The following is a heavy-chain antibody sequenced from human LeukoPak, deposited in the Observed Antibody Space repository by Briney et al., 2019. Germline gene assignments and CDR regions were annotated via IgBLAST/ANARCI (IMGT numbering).Heavy chain of an antibody. CDR2: ISRSGNTR. Sequence: GGALRLSCAASGFTFSDYYMSWIRQAPGKGLEWVAYISRSGNTRYYADTVKGRFTISRDNAKNSLYLQMNSLRADDTAVYYCAWGGMAAFDSWGQGTLVTVSS. D-gene: IGHD3-16*01. J-gene: IGHJ4*02. V-gene: IGHV3-11*04. CDR1: GFTFSDYY. CDR3: AWGGMAAFDS.